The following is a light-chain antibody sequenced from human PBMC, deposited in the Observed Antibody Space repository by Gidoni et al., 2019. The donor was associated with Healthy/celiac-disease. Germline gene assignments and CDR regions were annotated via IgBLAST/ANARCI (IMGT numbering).Light chain of an antibody. CDR1: QSLLHSNGYNY. J-gene: IGKJ5*01. V-gene: IGKV2-28*01. CDR2: LGS. CDR3: MQALQTPG. Sequence: DIVMTQSPLSLPVTPGEPASISCRSSQSLLHSNGYNYLDWYLQKPGQSPQLLIYLGSNRASGVPDRFSGSGSGTYFTLKISRVEAEDVGVYYCMQALQTPGFGQGTRLEIK.